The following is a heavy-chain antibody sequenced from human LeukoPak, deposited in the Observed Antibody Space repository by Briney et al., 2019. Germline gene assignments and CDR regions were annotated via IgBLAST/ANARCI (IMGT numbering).Heavy chain of an antibody. J-gene: IGHJ4*02. CDR3: AKDFSGGFDY. CDR1: GFTFDDYT. V-gene: IGHV3-43*01. CDR2: ITWDGGST. D-gene: IGHD3-10*01. Sequence: GGSLRLSCAASGFTFDDYTIHWVRQAPGKGLEWVSLITWDGGSTYYADSVKGRFTISRDNSKNSLYLQMNSLRTEDTALYYCAKDFSGGFDYWGRGTLVTVSS.